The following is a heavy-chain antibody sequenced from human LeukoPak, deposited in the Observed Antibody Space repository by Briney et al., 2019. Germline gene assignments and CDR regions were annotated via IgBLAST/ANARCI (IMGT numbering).Heavy chain of an antibody. J-gene: IGHJ4*02. Sequence: SETLSLTCTVSGGSISSSSYYWGWIRQPPGKGLEWIGSIYYSGSTYYNPSHKSRVTISVDTSKNQFSLKLSSVTAADTAVYYCARDYQGGYGDKTVDYWGQGTLVTVSS. CDR3: ARDYQGGYGDKTVDY. CDR2: IYYSGST. V-gene: IGHV4-39*07. D-gene: IGHD5-18*01. CDR1: GGSISSSSYY.